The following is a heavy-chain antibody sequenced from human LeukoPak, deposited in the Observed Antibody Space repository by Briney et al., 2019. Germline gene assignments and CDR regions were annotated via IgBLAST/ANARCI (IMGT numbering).Heavy chain of an antibody. V-gene: IGHV1-69*05. CDR1: GGTFSSYA. CDR3: ARDGVVVVPAAPYNWFDP. D-gene: IGHD2-2*01. CDR2: IITIFGTA. J-gene: IGHJ5*02. Sequence: XVKVSCKASGGTFSSYAISWVRQAPGQGLEWMGRIITIFGTANYAQKFQGRVTITTDESTSTAYMELSSLRSEDTAVYYCARDGVVVVPAAPYNWFDPWGQGTLVTVSS.